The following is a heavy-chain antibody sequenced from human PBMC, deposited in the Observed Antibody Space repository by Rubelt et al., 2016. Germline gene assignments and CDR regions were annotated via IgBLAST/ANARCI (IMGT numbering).Heavy chain of an antibody. J-gene: IGHJ4*02. CDR1: GFTFSSYA. Sequence: QVQLVESGGGVVQPGRSLRLSCAASGFTFSSYAMHWVRQAPGKGLEWVAVISYDGSNKYYADSVKGRFTISRDNSKNTLYRQMNSLRAEDTAGYYCARDRRVFDSGSYYLWGQGTLVTVSS. D-gene: IGHD3-10*01. CDR3: ARDRRVFDSGSYYL. CDR2: ISYDGSNK. V-gene: IGHV3-30*04.